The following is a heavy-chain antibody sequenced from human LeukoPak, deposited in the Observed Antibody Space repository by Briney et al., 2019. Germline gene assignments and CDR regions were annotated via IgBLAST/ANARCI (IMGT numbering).Heavy chain of an antibody. CDR1: GFTFSSYW. CDR3: ARDPCHGALDY. CDR2: INSDGSST. D-gene: IGHD2-2*01. V-gene: IGHV3-74*01. Sequence: GGSLRLSCAASGFTFSSYWMHWVRQAPGKGLVWVSRINSDGSSTSYADSVRGRFSISKDNAKNSLYLQMNSLRAEDTAVYYCARDPCHGALDYWGQGALVTVSS. J-gene: IGHJ4*02.